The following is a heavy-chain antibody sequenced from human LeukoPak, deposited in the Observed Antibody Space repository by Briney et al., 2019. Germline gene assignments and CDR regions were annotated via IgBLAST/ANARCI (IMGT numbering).Heavy chain of an antibody. CDR1: GFTFSSYG. Sequence: GRSLRLSCAASGFTFSSYGMHWVRQAPGKGLEWVAVIWYDGTNTYYAESVKGRFTISRDNSKNTLYLQMNSLRAEDTAVYYCARDFCSGGSCYPDAFDIWGQGTMVTVSS. CDR2: IWYDGTNT. J-gene: IGHJ3*02. V-gene: IGHV3-33*01. CDR3: ARDFCSGGSCYPDAFDI. D-gene: IGHD2-15*01.